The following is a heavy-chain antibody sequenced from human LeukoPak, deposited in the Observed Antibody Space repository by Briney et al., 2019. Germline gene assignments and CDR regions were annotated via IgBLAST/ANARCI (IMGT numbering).Heavy chain of an antibody. V-gene: IGHV4-59*01. J-gene: IGHJ4*02. D-gene: IGHD6-19*01. CDR1: GGSISPYY. Sequence: PSETLFLTCTVSGGSISPYYWGWIRQPPGKGLEWIGYIYYSGTTNYNPSLKSRVTISVDTSKNQFSLKLNSVTPADTAVYYCARDLKIGYNSGWYSFDYWGQGTLVTVSS. CDR3: ARDLKIGYNSGWYSFDY. CDR2: IYYSGTT.